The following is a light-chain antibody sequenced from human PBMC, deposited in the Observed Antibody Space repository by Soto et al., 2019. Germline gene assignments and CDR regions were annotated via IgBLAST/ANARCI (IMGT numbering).Light chain of an antibody. CDR2: KAS. J-gene: IGKJ1*01. CDR3: QHYNSYSEA. V-gene: IGKV1-5*03. CDR1: QTISSW. Sequence: DIQMTQLPSTLSGSVGDRVTITCRASQTISSWLAWYQQKPGKAPKLLIYKASTLKSGVPSRFSGSGSGTEFTLTISSLQPDDFATYYCQHYNSYSEAFAQGTKVDIK.